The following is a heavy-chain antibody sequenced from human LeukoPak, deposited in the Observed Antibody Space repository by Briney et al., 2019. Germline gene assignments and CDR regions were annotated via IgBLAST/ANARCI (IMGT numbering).Heavy chain of an antibody. CDR1: GSTFSSYG. J-gene: IGHJ4*02. Sequence: GRSLRLSCAASGSTFSSYGMHWVRQAPGKGLEWVAVIWYDGSNKYYADSVKGRFTISRDNSKNTLYLQMNSLRAEDTAVYYCARAGSWYVGYFDYWGQGTLVTVSS. CDR3: ARAGSWYVGYFDY. D-gene: IGHD6-13*01. V-gene: IGHV3-33*01. CDR2: IWYDGSNK.